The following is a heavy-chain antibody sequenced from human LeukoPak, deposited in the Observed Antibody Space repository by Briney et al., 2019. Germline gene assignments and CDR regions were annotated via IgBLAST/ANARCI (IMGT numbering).Heavy chain of an antibody. V-gene: IGHV1-18*01. J-gene: IGHJ4*02. Sequence: ASVKVSCKSSGYTFSRYGISWLRQAPGQGLEWMGWITPDKGKTEYAQKFQDRLTTTTDTSTSTGYMELRNLRSDDSAVYYCARDWGTERVIADNWGQGTLVTVSS. CDR3: ARDWGTERVIADN. D-gene: IGHD3-16*01. CDR2: ITPDKGKT. CDR1: GYTFSRYG.